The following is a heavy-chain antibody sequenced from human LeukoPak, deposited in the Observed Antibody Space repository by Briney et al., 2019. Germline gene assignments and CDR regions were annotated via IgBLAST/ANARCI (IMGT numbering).Heavy chain of an antibody. Sequence: SETLSLTCTVSGDSISRYHWTWIRQPPGKGLEYIGYIFSTGNTNYNPSLKSRVTISLHTSKNQFSLMLNSVAAADTAVYYCGRRFDSWGQGTLVTVSS. CDR2: IFSTGNT. J-gene: IGHJ4*02. CDR3: GRRFDS. CDR1: GDSISRYH. V-gene: IGHV4-59*08.